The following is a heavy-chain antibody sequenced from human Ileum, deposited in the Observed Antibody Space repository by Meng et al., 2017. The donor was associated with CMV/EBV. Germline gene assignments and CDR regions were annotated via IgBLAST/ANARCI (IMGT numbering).Heavy chain of an antibody. V-gene: IGHV3-23*01. CDR2: ISDTGGNT. CDR3: TNDLRSGWSVPDY. Sequence: CVASVFSFNSYAMSGVPQAPGTGLEWVAAISDTGGNTYYADSVKGRFTTSRDNSKNSLYLQMDSLRVDDTAVYYCTNDLRSGWSVPDYWGQGTLVTVSS. D-gene: IGHD6-19*01. CDR1: VFSFNSYA. J-gene: IGHJ4*02.